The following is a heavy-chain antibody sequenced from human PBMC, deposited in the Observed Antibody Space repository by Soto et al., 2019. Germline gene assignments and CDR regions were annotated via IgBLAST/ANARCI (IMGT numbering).Heavy chain of an antibody. Sequence: ASVKVSCKVSGYTLTELSMHWVRQAPGKGLEWMGGFDPEDGETIYAQKFQGRVTMTEDTSTDTAYMELGSLRSEDTAVYYCAKKALVVTDGAFDIWGQGTMVTVSS. CDR2: FDPEDGET. CDR1: GYTLTELS. J-gene: IGHJ3*02. D-gene: IGHD2-21*02. CDR3: AKKALVVTDGAFDI. V-gene: IGHV1-24*01.